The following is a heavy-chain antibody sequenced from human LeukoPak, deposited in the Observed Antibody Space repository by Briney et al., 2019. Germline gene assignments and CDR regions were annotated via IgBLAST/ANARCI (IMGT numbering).Heavy chain of an antibody. V-gene: IGHV3-30*02. Sequence: GGSLRLSCAASGFTLSNYGMHWVRQAPGKGLEWVAYIRFGGRNKYYADSVKGRFTISRDDSKNTLYLQMNSLRAEDTAVYYCAKDLDYCGGDCYEPFDYWGQGTLLTVSS. CDR2: IRFGGRNK. D-gene: IGHD2-21*01. CDR1: GFTLSNYG. CDR3: AKDLDYCGGDCYEPFDY. J-gene: IGHJ4*02.